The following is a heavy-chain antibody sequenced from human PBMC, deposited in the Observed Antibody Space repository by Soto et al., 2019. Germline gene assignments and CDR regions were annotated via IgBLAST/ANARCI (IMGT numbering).Heavy chain of an antibody. J-gene: IGHJ5*02. V-gene: IGHV4-30-4*01. D-gene: IGHD3-22*01. CDR3: ARVCYDSSGYYYLYWFDP. CDR2: IYYSGST. Sequence: PSETLSLTCTVSGGSISSGDYYWSWIRQPPGKGLEWIGYIYYSGSTYYNPSLKSRVTISVDTSKNQFSLKLSSVTAADTAVYYCARVCYDSSGYYYLYWFDPWGQGTLVTVSS. CDR1: GGSISSGDYY.